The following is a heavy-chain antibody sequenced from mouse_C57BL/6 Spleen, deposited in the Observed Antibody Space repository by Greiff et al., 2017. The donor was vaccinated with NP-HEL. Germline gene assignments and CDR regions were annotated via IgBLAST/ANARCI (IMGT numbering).Heavy chain of an antibody. J-gene: IGHJ1*03. Sequence: LVESGGGLVKPGGSLKLSCAASGFTFSDYGMHWVRQAPEKGLEWVAYISSGSSTIYYADTVKGRFTISRDNAKNTLFLQMTSLRSEDTAMYYCARRTYYGSSYDWYFDVWGTGTTVTVSS. CDR1: GFTFSDYG. CDR2: ISSGSSTI. CDR3: ARRTYYGSSYDWYFDV. D-gene: IGHD1-1*01. V-gene: IGHV5-17*01.